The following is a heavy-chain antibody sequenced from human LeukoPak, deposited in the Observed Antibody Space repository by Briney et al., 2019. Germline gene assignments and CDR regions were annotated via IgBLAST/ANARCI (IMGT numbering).Heavy chain of an antibody. Sequence: PPGGSLRLSCAASGFSFSRYWMNWVRQAPGKGLEWVANIKGDGNEKNYVDSVKGRFSISRDNARNSLYLQMDSLRAEDAAVYYCAKEGAYPIITYDSWGQGALVTASS. CDR2: IKGDGNEK. CDR1: GFSFSRYW. J-gene: IGHJ5*01. D-gene: IGHD3-10*01. CDR3: AKEGAYPIITYDS. V-gene: IGHV3-7*01.